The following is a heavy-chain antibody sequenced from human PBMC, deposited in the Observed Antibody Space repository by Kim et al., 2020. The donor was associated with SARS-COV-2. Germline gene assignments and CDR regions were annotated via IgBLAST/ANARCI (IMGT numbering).Heavy chain of an antibody. CDR1: GFTVSSNY. CDR3: ARDRGRWLHDY. J-gene: IGHJ4*02. D-gene: IGHD3-16*01. Sequence: GGSLRLSCAASGFTVSSNYMSWVRQAPGKGLEWVSVIYSGGSTYYADSVKGRFTISRDNSKNTLYLQMNSLRAEDTAVYYCARDRGRWLHDYWGQGTLVTVSS. CDR2: IYSGGST. V-gene: IGHV3-66*02.